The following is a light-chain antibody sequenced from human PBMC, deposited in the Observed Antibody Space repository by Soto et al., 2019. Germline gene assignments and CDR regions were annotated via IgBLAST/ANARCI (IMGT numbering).Light chain of an antibody. J-gene: IGKJ4*01. CDR2: DAS. CDR1: QGISSY. V-gene: IGKV1-9*01. Sequence: IQLTQSASSLSASVGDRFTITFRASQGISSYLGWYQQKPGKAPNLLIYDASTLHSGVPSRFSGGGSGTDFTLTISSLQPEDFATYYCQQVNVYPSTFGGGTKVDI. CDR3: QQVNVYPST.